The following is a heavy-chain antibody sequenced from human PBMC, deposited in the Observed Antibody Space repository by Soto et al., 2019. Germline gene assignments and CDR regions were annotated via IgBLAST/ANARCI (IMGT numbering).Heavy chain of an antibody. CDR1: GGSISSGDYY. V-gene: IGHV4-30-2*01. CDR2: INHLETT. CDR3: ARGGGSDSFDY. Sequence: PSETLSLTCTVSGGSISSGDYYWSWIRQTPGKGLEWIGYINHLETTFYNPSFESRLTLSIDRAKNQFSLKLHSMSAADRAVYFCARGGGSDSFDYWGQGILVTVSS. D-gene: IGHD1-26*01. J-gene: IGHJ4*02.